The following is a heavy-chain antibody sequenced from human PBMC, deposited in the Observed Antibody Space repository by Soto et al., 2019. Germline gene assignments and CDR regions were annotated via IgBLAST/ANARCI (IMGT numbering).Heavy chain of an antibody. CDR2: ISYDGSNK. J-gene: IGHJ6*02. CDR3: AKLFSSSRNYYYYGMDV. V-gene: IGHV3-30*18. CDR1: GFTFSGYG. Sequence: GSLLPSCAASGFTFSGYGMHWVRQAPGKGLEWVAVISYDGSNKYYADSVKGRFTISRDNSKNTLYLQMNSLRAEDTAVYYCAKLFSSSRNYYYYGMDVWGQGTTVTVSS. D-gene: IGHD6-6*01.